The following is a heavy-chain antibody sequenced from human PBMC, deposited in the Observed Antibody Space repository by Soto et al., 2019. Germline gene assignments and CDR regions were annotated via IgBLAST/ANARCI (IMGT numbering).Heavy chain of an antibody. V-gene: IGHV4-30-4*01. CDR3: AREALEDDAFDI. Sequence: QVQLQESGPGLVKPSQTLSLTCTVSGGSRSSADYYWTWIRQPPGQGLEWIGYIYYSGSTYFNPSLKSRLTMSIDTSNNHFSLKLSSVTAADTAVYYCAREALEDDAFDIWGQGTMVTVSS. CDR2: IYYSGST. J-gene: IGHJ3*02. D-gene: IGHD3-16*02. CDR1: GGSRSSADYY.